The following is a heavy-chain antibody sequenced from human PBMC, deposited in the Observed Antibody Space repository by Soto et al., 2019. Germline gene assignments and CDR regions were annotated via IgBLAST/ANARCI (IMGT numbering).Heavy chain of an antibody. Sequence: SVKVSCKASGGTFSSYTISWVRQAPGQGLEWMGRIIPILGIANYAQKFQGRVTITADKSTSTAYMELSSLRSEDTAVYYCARDNSSSLLDYYYYYMDVWGKGTTVTVSS. J-gene: IGHJ6*03. CDR1: GGTFSSYT. V-gene: IGHV1-69*04. D-gene: IGHD6-13*01. CDR2: IIPILGIA. CDR3: ARDNSSSLLDYYYYYMDV.